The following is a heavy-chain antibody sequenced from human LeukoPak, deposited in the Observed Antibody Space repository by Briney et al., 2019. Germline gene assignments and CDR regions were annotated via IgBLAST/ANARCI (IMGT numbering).Heavy chain of an antibody. CDR2: IFHSGST. J-gene: IGHJ4*02. D-gene: IGHD6-6*01. CDR3: ARDRGQLVFDY. CDR1: GDSISSSSYY. Sequence: PSETLSLTCTVSGDSISSSSYYWGCIRQPPGKGLEWIGSIFHSGSTYYNPSLKSRVTISVDTSRNQSSLKLTSVTAADTAVYYCARDRGQLVFDYWGQGTLVTVSS. V-gene: IGHV4-39*02.